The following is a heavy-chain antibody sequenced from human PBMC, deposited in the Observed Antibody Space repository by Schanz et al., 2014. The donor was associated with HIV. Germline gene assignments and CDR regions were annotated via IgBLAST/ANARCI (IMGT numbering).Heavy chain of an antibody. Sequence: EVQLVESGGGSVQPGRSLRLSCEASGFTFDDCAMHWVRQVPEKGLEWVSGISWSGRNRGYADSVRGRFTISRDNAKNSLYLQMNSLRGEDTALYYCAKDAARIYYDILTGPFDSWGQGTLVTVSS. D-gene: IGHD3-9*01. CDR1: GFTFDDCA. CDR2: ISWSGRNR. V-gene: IGHV3-9*01. J-gene: IGHJ4*02. CDR3: AKDAARIYYDILTGPFDS.